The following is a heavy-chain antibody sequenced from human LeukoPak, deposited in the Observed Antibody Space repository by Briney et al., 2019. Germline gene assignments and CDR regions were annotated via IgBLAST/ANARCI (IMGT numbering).Heavy chain of an antibody. CDR3: ATEVAVAGPKWENWFDP. J-gene: IGHJ5*02. Sequence: PSETLSLTCTVSGGSISSYYWSWIRQPPGKGLEWIGYIYYSGSTYYNPSLKSRVTISVDTSKNQFSLKLSSVTAADTAVYYCATEVAVAGPKWENWFDPWGQGTLVTVSS. CDR2: IYYSGST. CDR1: GGSISSYY. D-gene: IGHD6-19*01. V-gene: IGHV4-59*04.